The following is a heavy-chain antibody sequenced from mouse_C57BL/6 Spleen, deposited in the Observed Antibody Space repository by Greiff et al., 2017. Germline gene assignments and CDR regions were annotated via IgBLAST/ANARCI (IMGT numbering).Heavy chain of an antibody. D-gene: IGHD3-2*02. CDR1: GYTFTSYW. CDR2: IDPSDSYT. J-gene: IGHJ3*01. V-gene: IGHV1-50*01. CDR3: ERRDSSGYVAAY. Sequence: QVQLQQPGAELVKPGASVKLSCKASGYTFTSYWMPWVKQRPGQGLEWIGEIDPSDSYTNYNKRFKGKATLTVDTSSSTAYMQLSSLTSEDSAVYYCERRDSSGYVAAYWGKGTLVTVSA.